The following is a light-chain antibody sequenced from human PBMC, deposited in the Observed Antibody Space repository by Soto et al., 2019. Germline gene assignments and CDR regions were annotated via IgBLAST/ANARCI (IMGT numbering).Light chain of an antibody. CDR2: GNS. Sequence: QSVLTQPHSVSGAPGQRVTISCTGSSSNIGAGYDVHWYQQLPGTAPKLLIYGNSNRPSGVPDRFSGSKSGTSASLAINGLQAEDEADYYCQSYDSSLSVVFGGGTKLTVL. CDR3: QSYDSSLSVV. V-gene: IGLV1-40*01. J-gene: IGLJ2*01. CDR1: SSNIGAGYD.